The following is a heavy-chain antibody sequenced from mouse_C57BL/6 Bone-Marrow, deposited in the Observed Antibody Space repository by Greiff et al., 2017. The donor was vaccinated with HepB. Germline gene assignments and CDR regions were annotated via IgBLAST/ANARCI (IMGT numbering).Heavy chain of an antibody. V-gene: IGHV3-6*01. Sequence: EVQLQESGPGLVKPSQSLSLTCSVTGYSITSGYYWNWIRQFPGNKLEWMGYISYDGSNNYNPSLKNRISITRDTSKNQFFLKLNSVTTEDTATYYCAREDSSGQVDYYAMDYWGQGTSVTVSS. CDR3: AREDSSGQVDYYAMDY. CDR2: ISYDGSN. J-gene: IGHJ4*01. D-gene: IGHD3-2*02. CDR1: GYSITSGYY.